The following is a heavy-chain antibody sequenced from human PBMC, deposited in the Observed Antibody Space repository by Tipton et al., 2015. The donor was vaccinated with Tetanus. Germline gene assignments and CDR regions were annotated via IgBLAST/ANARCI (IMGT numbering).Heavy chain of an antibody. Sequence: LRLSCTVSGASFSSGDYYWSWIRKPPGKDLEWIGYIYRTGTTYYNPSLKGRVTISMDRSNTQFSLRLDSLTAADTAVYYCARAAGFLGLTHDFWGRGTLVSVSS. D-gene: IGHD2/OR15-2a*01. CDR1: GASFSSGDYY. V-gene: IGHV4-30-4*01. CDR3: ARAAGFLGLTHDF. J-gene: IGHJ4*02. CDR2: IYRTGTT.